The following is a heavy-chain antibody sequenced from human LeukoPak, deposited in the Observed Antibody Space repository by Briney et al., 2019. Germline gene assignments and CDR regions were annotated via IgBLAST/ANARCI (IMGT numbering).Heavy chain of an antibody. J-gene: IGHJ4*02. D-gene: IGHD5-18*01. CDR1: GGSISSSNW. CDR3: ARDPGYSYGYHYFDY. V-gene: IGHV4-4*02. CDR2: IYHSGST. Sequence: SGTLSLTCAVSGGSISSSNWWSWVRQPPGKGLEWIGEIYHSGSTNYNPSLKSRVTISVDKSKNQFSLKLSSVTAADTAVYYCARDPGYSYGYHYFDYWGQGTLFTVSS.